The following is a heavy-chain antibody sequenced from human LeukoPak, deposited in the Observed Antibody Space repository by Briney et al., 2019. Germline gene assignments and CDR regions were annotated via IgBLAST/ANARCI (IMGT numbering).Heavy chain of an antibody. CDR2: IHFSGST. D-gene: IGHD1-26*01. CDR3: ARDLGGIYFDY. V-gene: IGHV4-59*01. CDR1: DASISGFY. Sequence: SETLSLTCTVSDASISGFYWSWIRQPPGKGLEWIGSIHFSGSTNYNPSLRSRVTISVDTSKNQLSLKLSSVTAADTAVYYCARDLGGIYFDYWGQGTLVTVSS. J-gene: IGHJ4*02.